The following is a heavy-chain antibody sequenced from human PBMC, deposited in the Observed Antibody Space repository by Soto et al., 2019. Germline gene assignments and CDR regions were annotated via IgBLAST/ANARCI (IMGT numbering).Heavy chain of an antibody. CDR1: GGSISSYY. Sequence: QVQLQESGPGLVKPSETLSLTCTVSGGSISSYYWSWIRQPPGKGLEWIGYIFYSGSTNYNPSLNRRVTISVDTSKNQFSLKLSSVTAADTAVYYCARRYGGAFDIWGQGTMVTVSS. CDR3: ARRYGGAFDI. J-gene: IGHJ3*02. CDR2: IFYSGST. V-gene: IGHV4-59*08. D-gene: IGHD4-17*01.